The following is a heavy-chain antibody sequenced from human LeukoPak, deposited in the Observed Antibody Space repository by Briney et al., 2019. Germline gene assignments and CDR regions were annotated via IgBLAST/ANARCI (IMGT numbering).Heavy chain of an antibody. CDR1: GASISNYP. Sequence: PSETLSLTCTVSGASISNYPWSWIRQSAGEGLEWIGRFHTSGSANYNPSLKSRVTMSIDTSKNQLSLKLTSVTAADTAVYYCARDEWFGDPKYYSMDVWGTGTTVTVSS. CDR2: FHTSGSA. J-gene: IGHJ6*03. CDR3: ARDEWFGDPKYYSMDV. V-gene: IGHV4-4*07. D-gene: IGHD3-10*01.